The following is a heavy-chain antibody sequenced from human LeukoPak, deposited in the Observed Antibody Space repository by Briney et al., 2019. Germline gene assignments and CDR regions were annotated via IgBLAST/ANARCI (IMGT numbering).Heavy chain of an antibody. Sequence: SGTLSLTCTVSGGSISSSNWWSWVRQPPGKGMECIGDIYHLGAINYNPSLKSRVNISVDKSKNQFSLKLSSVTAADTAVYYCARVREYYYGSGSYYRFYYYYYYMDVWGKGTTVTISS. D-gene: IGHD3-10*01. J-gene: IGHJ6*03. V-gene: IGHV4-4*02. CDR3: ARVREYYYGSGSYYRFYYYYYYMDV. CDR1: GGSISSSNW. CDR2: IYHLGAI.